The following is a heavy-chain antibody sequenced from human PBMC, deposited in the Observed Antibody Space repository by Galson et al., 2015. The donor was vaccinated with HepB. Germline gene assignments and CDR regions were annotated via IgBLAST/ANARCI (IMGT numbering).Heavy chain of an antibody. CDR3: ARYVRDYDFWSGYYYYMDV. CDR1: GYTFTRYD. CDR2: MNPNSGNT. J-gene: IGHJ6*03. D-gene: IGHD3-3*01. Sequence: SVKVSCKASGYTFTRYDINWVRQATGQGLEWMGWMNPNSGNTGYAQKFQGRVTMTRNTSISTAYMELSSLRSEDTAVYYCARYVRDYDFWSGYYYYMDVWGKGTTVTVSS. V-gene: IGHV1-8*01.